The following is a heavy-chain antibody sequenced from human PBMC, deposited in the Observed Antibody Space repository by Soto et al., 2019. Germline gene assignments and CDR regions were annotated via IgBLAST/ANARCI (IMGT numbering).Heavy chain of an antibody. CDR3: AKGKESPGNRPMDV. V-gene: IGHV3-23*01. J-gene: IGHJ6*02. CDR2: IGGNGGST. Sequence: EVQLLESGGGLVQPGGSLRLSCAASGVTFSIYGMSWVRQAPGKGLEWVSAIGGNGGSTSYADSAKGRFTISRDDSKSTLSLQMNSLRVEDTAVYYCAKGKESPGNRPMDVWGQGTTVTVSS. CDR1: GVTFSIYG. D-gene: IGHD3-10*01.